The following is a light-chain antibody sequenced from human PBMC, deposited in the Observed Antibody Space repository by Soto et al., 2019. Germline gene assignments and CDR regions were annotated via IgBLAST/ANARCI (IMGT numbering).Light chain of an antibody. CDR2: DAS. J-gene: IGKJ5*01. CDR1: QSISTY. CDR3: QPRNIWPS. V-gene: IGKV3-11*01. Sequence: SVLTQSPATLSLSPGERATLSCRASQSISTYLAWYQQKPGQAPRLLIYDASNRATGIPARFSGSGSGTDFTLTISSLDPEDFAVYYCQPRNIWPSFGQGTRLEI.